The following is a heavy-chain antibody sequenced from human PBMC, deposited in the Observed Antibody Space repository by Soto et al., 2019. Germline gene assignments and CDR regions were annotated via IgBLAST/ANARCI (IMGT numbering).Heavy chain of an antibody. CDR2: IKQDGREK. V-gene: IGHV3-7*01. CDR3: VRDPRAGYSYDPEWYFDL. CDR1: GFTFSSFS. Sequence: PGWSLRLSFASSGFTFSSFSMSWVRQAPGKGLEGMGNIKQDGREKYYADSVEGRFTISRDNAKNSLYLQMNSLRAEDTAVYYCVRDPRAGYSYDPEWYFDLWGRGTLVTISS. J-gene: IGHJ2*01. D-gene: IGHD5-18*01.